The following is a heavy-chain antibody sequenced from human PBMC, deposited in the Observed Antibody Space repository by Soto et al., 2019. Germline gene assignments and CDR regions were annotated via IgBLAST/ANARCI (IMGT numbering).Heavy chain of an antibody. Sequence: GGSLRLSCAASGFTFSSYGMHWVRQAPGKGLEWVAVISYDGSNKYYADSVKGRFTISRDNSKNTLYLQMNSLRAEDTAVYYCAKVLVPAATYNWFDPWGQGTLVTVSS. J-gene: IGHJ5*02. V-gene: IGHV3-30*18. CDR3: AKVLVPAATYNWFDP. CDR1: GFTFSSYG. CDR2: ISYDGSNK. D-gene: IGHD2-2*01.